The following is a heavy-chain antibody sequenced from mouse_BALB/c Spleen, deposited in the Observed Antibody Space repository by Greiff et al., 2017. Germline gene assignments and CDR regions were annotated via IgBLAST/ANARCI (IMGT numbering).Heavy chain of an antibody. CDR1: GDSITSGY. D-gene: IGHD2-3*01. CDR2: ISYSGST. J-gene: IGHJ3*01. V-gene: IGHV3-8*02. CDR3: AREKDGYYGFAY. Sequence: EVQLQQSGPSLVKPSQTLSLTCSVTGDSITSGYWNWIRKFPGNKLEYMGYISYSGSTYYNPSLKSRISITRDTSKNQYYLQLNSVTTEDTATYYCAREKDGYYGFAYWGQGTLVTVSA.